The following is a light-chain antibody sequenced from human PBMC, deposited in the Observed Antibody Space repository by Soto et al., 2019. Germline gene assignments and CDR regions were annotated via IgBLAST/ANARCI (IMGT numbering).Light chain of an antibody. Sequence: QSVLTQPPSVSAAPGQKVTISCSGSSSNIGNNYVSWYQQFPATAPKLLIYDSNMRPSGIPDRFSGSKSGTSATLGITGLLTGDEADYYCGTWDSSLRAVVFGGGTQLTVL. CDR2: DSN. CDR1: SSNIGNNY. V-gene: IGLV1-51*01. CDR3: GTWDSSLRAVV. J-gene: IGLJ2*01.